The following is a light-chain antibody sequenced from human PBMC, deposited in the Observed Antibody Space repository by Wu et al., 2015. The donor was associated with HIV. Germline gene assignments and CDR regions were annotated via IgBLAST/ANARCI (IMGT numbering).Light chain of an antibody. CDR3: QQFSYSPGS. V-gene: IGKV3-20*01. Sequence: ATLSCRASQSISTTYLAWYQQKPGQAPRLLIYGTSNRATGIPDRFSGSGSGTDFTLTITRLEPEDFAMYYCQQFSYSPGSFGPGTKLDIK. CDR1: QSISTTY. CDR2: GTS. J-gene: IGKJ3*01.